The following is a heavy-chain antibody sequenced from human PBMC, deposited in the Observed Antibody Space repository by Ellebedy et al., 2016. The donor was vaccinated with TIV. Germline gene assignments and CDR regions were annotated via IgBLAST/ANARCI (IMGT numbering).Heavy chain of an antibody. CDR2: INHSGST. D-gene: IGHD6-6*01. J-gene: IGHJ4*02. V-gene: IGHV4-34*01. Sequence: MPGGSLRLSCAVYGGSFSGYYWSWIRQPPGKGLEWIGEINHSGSTNYNPSLKSRVTISVDTSKNQFSLKLSSVTAADTAVYYCARAIEQLALDYWGQGTLVTVSS. CDR1: GGSFSGYY. CDR3: ARAIEQLALDY.